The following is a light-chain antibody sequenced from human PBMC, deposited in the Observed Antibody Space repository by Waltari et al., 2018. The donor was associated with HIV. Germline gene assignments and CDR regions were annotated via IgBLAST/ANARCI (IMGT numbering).Light chain of an antibody. J-gene: IGLJ2*01. CDR2: DDQ. V-gene: IGLV1-51*01. CDR3: VTWDTTLSAVV. CDR1: SSNIGNNY. Sequence: QSVLTQPPSESAAPGETVIISCSGGSSNIGNNYVSWYQQLPGTAPKLFIYDDQRRHSVIPDRFAGSRSGTSATLGITGVQTGDEADYYCVTWDTTLSAVVFGGGTKLTVL.